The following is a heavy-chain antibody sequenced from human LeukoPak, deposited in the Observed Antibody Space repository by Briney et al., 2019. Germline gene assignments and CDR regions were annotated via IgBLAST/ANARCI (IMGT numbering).Heavy chain of an antibody. J-gene: IGHJ1*01. CDR1: GASITSYY. V-gene: IGHV4-59*01. CDR2: IYYSGST. D-gene: IGHD2-15*01. Sequence: PSETLSLTCSDSGASITSYYWTWIRQPPGKGLEWVGSIYYSGSTNYNPSLKSRLTISVDTSKNQFSLKLNSVTAADTAVYYCAREGYCSGGSCARYFQHWGQGTLVTVSS. CDR3: AREGYCSGGSCARYFQH.